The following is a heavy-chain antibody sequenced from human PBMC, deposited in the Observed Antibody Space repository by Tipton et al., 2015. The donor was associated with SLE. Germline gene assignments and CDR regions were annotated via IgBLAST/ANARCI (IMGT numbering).Heavy chain of an antibody. V-gene: IGHV5-10-1*01. D-gene: IGHD6-6*01. CDR3: ARPRTIEASFDK. CDR1: GYNFANYW. Sequence: QLVQSGAEVKKPGESLKISCKGSGYNFANYWIGWVRPMPGKGLEWMGRIDPSDSYTNYSPSFQGHVTISADKSISTAYLQWSSLKASDTAMYYCARPRTIEASFDKWSQETLVTVSS. CDR2: IDPSDSYT. J-gene: IGHJ4*02.